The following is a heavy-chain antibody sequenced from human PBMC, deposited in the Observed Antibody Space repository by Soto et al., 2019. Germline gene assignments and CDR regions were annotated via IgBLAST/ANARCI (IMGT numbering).Heavy chain of an antibody. CDR1: GFTFSRYW. CDR3: AILIAVAGSDAFDI. Sequence: GGSLRLSCAASGFTFSRYWMHWVRQAPGKGLVWVSRINSDGSSASYADPVKGRFTISRDNAKNTLYLQMNSLGAEDTAVYYCAILIAVAGSDAFDIWGQGTMVTVSS. V-gene: IGHV3-74*01. J-gene: IGHJ3*02. D-gene: IGHD6-19*01. CDR2: INSDGSSA.